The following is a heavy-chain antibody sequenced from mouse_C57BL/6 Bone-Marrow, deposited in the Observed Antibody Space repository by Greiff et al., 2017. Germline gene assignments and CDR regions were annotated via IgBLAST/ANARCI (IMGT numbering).Heavy chain of an antibody. CDR3: ARKDSNYPFAY. V-gene: IGHV1-80*01. J-gene: IGHJ3*01. CDR1: GYAFSSYW. CDR2: IYPGDGDT. D-gene: IGHD2-5*01. Sequence: VKLMESGAELVKPGASVKISCKASGYAFSSYWMNWAKQRPGKGLEWIGQIYPGDGDTNYNGKFKGKATLTADKSSSTAYMQLSSLTSEDSAVYFCARKDSNYPFAYWGQGTLVTVSA.